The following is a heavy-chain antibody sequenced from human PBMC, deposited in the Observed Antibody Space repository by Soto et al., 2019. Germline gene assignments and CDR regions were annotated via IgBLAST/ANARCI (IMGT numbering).Heavy chain of an antibody. CDR2: TYYRSKWYN. J-gene: IGHJ4*02. D-gene: IGHD3-22*01. V-gene: IGHV6-1*01. CDR1: GDSVSSNSAA. CDR3: ARSSMIVVVITGPFDY. Sequence: SQTLSLTCAISGDSVSSNSAAWNWIRQSPSRGLEWLGRTYYRSKWYNDYAVSVKSRITINPDTSKNQFSLQLNSVTPEDTAVYYCARSSMIVVVITGPFDYWGQGTLVTVS.